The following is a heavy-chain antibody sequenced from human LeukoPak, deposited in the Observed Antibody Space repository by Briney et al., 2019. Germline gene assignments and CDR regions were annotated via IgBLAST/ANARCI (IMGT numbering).Heavy chain of an antibody. CDR2: IYYSGST. V-gene: IGHV4-59*08. CDR3: ARHAVRDTVVVPAADFEY. D-gene: IGHD2-2*01. J-gene: IGHJ4*02. CDR1: GGSISSYY. Sequence: PSETLSLTCTVSGGSISSYYWGWLRQPPGGGRECIGYIYYSGSTNYNPSLKSRLPISVDTSKKQFYLQLSSVTDPDTPVYYCARHAVRDTVVVPAADFEYWGQGTLVTVSS.